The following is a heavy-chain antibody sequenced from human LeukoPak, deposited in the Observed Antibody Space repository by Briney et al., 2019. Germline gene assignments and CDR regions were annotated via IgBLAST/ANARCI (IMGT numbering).Heavy chain of an antibody. V-gene: IGHV4-34*01. J-gene: IGHJ4*02. CDR3: ARGQWEVRGIIITQLDY. CDR2: SKHSGGT. D-gene: IGHD3-10*01. Sequence: SETLSLTCAVSGGSFSGYYWSWIRQPPGKGLEWIGESKHSGGTNYNPFLKSRVTISVDTSKKQFSLTLTSVTAADTAVYYCARGQWEVRGIIITQLDYWGQGSLVTVSS. CDR1: GGSFSGYY.